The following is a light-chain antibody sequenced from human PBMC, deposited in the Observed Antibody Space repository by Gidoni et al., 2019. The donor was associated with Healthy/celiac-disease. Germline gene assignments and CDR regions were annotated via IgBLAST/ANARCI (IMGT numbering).Light chain of an antibody. Sequence: DIVMTQSPLSLPVTPGEPASISCRSSQSLLHSNGYNYLDWYLQKPGQSPQLLIYLGSNRASGVPDRFSGSGSGTDFTLKISRVEAEDVGVYYCMQALQTPWTFXQXTKVKSN. CDR2: LGS. J-gene: IGKJ1*01. CDR1: QSLLHSNGYNY. CDR3: MQALQTPWT. V-gene: IGKV2-28*01.